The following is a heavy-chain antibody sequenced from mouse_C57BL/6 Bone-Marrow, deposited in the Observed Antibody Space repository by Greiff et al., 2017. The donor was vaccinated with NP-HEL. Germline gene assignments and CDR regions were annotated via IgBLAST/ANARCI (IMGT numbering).Heavy chain of an antibody. CDR1: GYTFTSYG. Sequence: VQLQQSGAELARPGASVKLSCKASGYTFTSYGISWVKQRTGQGLEWIGEIYPRSGNTYYNEKFKGKATLTADTSSSTAYMELRSLTSEDSAVYVCARGYYGSSSWFAYWGQGTLVTVSA. CDR3: ARGYYGSSSWFAY. D-gene: IGHD1-1*01. J-gene: IGHJ3*01. CDR2: IYPRSGNT. V-gene: IGHV1-81*01.